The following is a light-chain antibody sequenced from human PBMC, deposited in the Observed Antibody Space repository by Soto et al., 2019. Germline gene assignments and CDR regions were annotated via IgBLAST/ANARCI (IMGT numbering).Light chain of an antibody. CDR3: SSYTSSSTLV. CDR2: EVS. Sequence: QSVLTQPASVSGSPGQSITICCTGTSXDVGGYNYVSWYQQHPGKAPKLMIYEVSNRPSGVSNRFSGSKSGNTASLTISGLQAEDEADYYCSSYTSSSTLVFGTGTKVTVL. V-gene: IGLV2-14*01. J-gene: IGLJ1*01. CDR1: SXDVGGYNY.